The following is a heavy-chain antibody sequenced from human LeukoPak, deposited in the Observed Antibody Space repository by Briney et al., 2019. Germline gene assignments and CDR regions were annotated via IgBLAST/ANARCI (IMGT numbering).Heavy chain of an antibody. CDR2: ISWNSGSI. CDR1: GFTFDDYA. J-gene: IGHJ3*02. Sequence: PGGSLRLSCAASGFTFDDYAMHWVRQAPGKGLEWVSGISWNSGSIGYADSVKGRFTISRDNAKNSLYLQMNSLRAEDTALYYCAKEVVVVITVFPRYDAFDIWGQGTMVTVSS. V-gene: IGHV3-9*01. CDR3: AKEVVVVITVFPRYDAFDI. D-gene: IGHD3-22*01.